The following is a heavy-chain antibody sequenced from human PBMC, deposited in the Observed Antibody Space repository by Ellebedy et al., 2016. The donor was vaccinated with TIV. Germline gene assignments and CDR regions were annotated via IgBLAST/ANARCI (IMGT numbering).Heavy chain of an antibody. Sequence: GGSLRLXXVASGFTFDNYAMGWVRQAPGKGLEWVAVISYDGSNKYYADSVKGRFTISRDNSKNTLSLQMNSLRAEDTGVYYCVYGGNSDDFDYWGQGTLVTVSS. CDR2: ISYDGSNK. D-gene: IGHD4-23*01. CDR1: GFTFDNYA. J-gene: IGHJ4*02. CDR3: VYGGNSDDFDY. V-gene: IGHV3-30*03.